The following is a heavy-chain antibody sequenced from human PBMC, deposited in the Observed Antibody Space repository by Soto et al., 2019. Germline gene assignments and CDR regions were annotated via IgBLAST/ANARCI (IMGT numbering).Heavy chain of an antibody. J-gene: IGHJ3*02. CDR3: ASLSIAAAGHDSFDI. Sequence: QVQLVQSGAEVKKPGSSVKVSCKASGGTFSSYAISWVRQAPGQGIEWMGGIIPIFGTANYAQKSQGRVTITADESTSTSYMELSSLRSEDTAAYYCASLSIAAAGHDSFDIWGHGTMFTVSS. D-gene: IGHD6-13*01. V-gene: IGHV1-69*01. CDR2: IIPIFGTA. CDR1: GGTFSSYA.